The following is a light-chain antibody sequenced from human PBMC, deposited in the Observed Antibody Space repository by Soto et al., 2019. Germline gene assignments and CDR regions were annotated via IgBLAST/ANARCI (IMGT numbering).Light chain of an antibody. CDR3: QKYDNLPSRT. CDR2: DAS. CDR1: QDISNY. Sequence: DIQMTQSPSSLSASVGDRVTITCQASQDISNYLNWYQQKPGKAPKLLIDDASNLETGVPSRFSGSGSGTDFTFTISSLQPEDIATYYCQKYDNLPSRTVGGGTKVEIK. V-gene: IGKV1-33*01. J-gene: IGKJ4*01.